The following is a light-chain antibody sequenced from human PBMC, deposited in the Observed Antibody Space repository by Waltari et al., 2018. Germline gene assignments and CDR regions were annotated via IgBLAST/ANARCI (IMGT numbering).Light chain of an antibody. CDR1: RSAVGSVDFNL. CDR2: EGN. J-gene: IGLJ3*02. CDR3: CSYAGSDTWV. V-gene: IGLV2-23*01. Sequence: QSALTQPASVSGSPGQSIHISCTGTRSAVGSVDFNLVSWYQQHPGKAPKLMIYEGNKRPSGVSSRFSGSKSGNTASLTISGLQAEDEADYYCCSYAGSDTWVFGGGTKLTVL.